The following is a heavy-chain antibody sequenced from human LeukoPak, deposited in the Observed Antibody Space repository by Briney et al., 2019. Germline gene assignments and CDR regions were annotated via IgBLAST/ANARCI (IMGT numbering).Heavy chain of an antibody. CDR2: IIPIFGTA. J-gene: IGHJ3*02. Sequence: SVKVSCKASGGTFSSYAISWVREAPGQELEWMGGIIPIFGTANNAQKFQSRVTITAVESTSTAYMELSSLRSDDTAVYYCARPNYDLLTGYRDAFDIWGQGTMVTVSS. V-gene: IGHV1-69*13. CDR3: ARPNYDLLTGYRDAFDI. CDR1: GGTFSSYA. D-gene: IGHD3-9*01.